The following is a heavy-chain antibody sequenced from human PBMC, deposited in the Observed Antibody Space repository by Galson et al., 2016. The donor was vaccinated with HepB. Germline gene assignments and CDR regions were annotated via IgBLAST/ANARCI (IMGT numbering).Heavy chain of an antibody. J-gene: IGHJ4*01. CDR1: GYTFSNYD. D-gene: IGHD3-16*01. CDR2: MNPNSGNT. V-gene: IGHV1-8*01. Sequence: SVKVSCKASGYTFSNYDINWVRQATGQGLEWMGWMNPNSGNTGFAQKFQGRISMTRDTSMSTAYLDLSSLKSDDTAVYYCARGMKSRRQGVLGELSPFFLDLWGHGTLVTVSS. CDR3: ARGMKSRRQGVLGELSPFFLDL.